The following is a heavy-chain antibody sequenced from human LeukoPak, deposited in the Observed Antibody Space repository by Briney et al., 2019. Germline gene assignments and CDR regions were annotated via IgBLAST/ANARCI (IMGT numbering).Heavy chain of an antibody. CDR2: INPNSGGT. V-gene: IGHV1-2*06. D-gene: IGHD5-24*01. Sequence: GASVKVSCKASGYTFTGYYMHWVRQAPGQGLEWMGRINPNSGGTNYAQKFQGRVTMTRDTSISTAYMELSRLRSDDTAVYYYARGDGYRTYFDYWGQGTLVTVSS. CDR3: ARGDGYRTYFDY. J-gene: IGHJ4*02. CDR1: GYTFTGYY.